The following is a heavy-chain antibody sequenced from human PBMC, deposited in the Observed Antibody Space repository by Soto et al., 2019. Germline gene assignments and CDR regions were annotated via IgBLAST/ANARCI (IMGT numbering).Heavy chain of an antibody. D-gene: IGHD3-10*01. CDR2: ISYDGSNT. CDR1: GFTFSSYG. V-gene: IGHV3-30*03. J-gene: IGHJ5*02. CDR3: ARGGSLNWFDP. Sequence: GGSLRLSCVASGFTFSSYGMHWVRQAPGKGLEWVAIISYDGSNTYYADSVKGRFTISRDNSKNTLYLQMNSLRAEDTAVYYCARGGSLNWFDPWGQGTLVTVSS.